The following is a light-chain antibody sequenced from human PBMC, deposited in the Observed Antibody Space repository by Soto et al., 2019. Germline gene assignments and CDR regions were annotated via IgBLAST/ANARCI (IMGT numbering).Light chain of an antibody. J-gene: IGLJ1*01. V-gene: IGLV1-40*01. Sequence: QAVVTQPPSVSGAPGQRVTISCTGSSSNIGAGYDVHWYQQRPGTAPKLLIFGNNNRPSGVPDRFSGSKSGTSASLAITGLQAEDEGDYYCLSHTTRRIYVFGPGTKLTVL. CDR1: SSNIGAGYD. CDR2: GNN. CDR3: LSHTTRRIYV.